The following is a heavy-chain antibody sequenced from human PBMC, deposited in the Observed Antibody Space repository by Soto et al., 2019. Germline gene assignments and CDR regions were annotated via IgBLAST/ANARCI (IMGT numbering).Heavy chain of an antibody. Sequence: LRLSCAASEFTFSSYAMSWVRQAPGKGLEWVSTISGSGGRTYYADSVKGRFTISRDNSRNTLHLQMNSLRVEDTALYYCAKTLLSTSWYGLHDYVSQGALVTVSS. D-gene: IGHD6-13*01. CDR2: ISGSGGRT. CDR1: EFTFSSYA. CDR3: AKTLLSTSWYGLHDY. J-gene: IGHJ4*02. V-gene: IGHV3-23*01.